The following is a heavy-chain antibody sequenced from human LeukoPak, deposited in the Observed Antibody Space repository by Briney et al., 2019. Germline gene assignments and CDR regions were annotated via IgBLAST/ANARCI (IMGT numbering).Heavy chain of an antibody. V-gene: IGHV1-2*02. CDR2: INPDTGFT. CDR1: GYTFTDDY. J-gene: IGHJ4*02. Sequence: HWASVKVSCKASGYTFTDDYMHWVRQAPGQGLEFMGWINPDTGFTNHAQKFQGRVTMTRDTSISTAYMELSRLRSDDTAVYYCARDLSLLMATIHFDYWGQGTLVTVSS. CDR3: ARDLSLLMATIHFDY. D-gene: IGHD5-24*01.